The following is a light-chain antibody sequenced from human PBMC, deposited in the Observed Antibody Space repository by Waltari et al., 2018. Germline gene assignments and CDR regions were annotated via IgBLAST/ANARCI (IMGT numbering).Light chain of an antibody. CDR2: LAS. V-gene: IGKV2-28*01. Sequence: DIVMTQSPLSLPVTPGEQDSISCSSSQSLLHTYGYNYLDWYLQKPGQSPQLLIYLASSRASGVPDRFSGSGSGTDFTLKISRVEAEDVGVYYCMQPLQTPRTFGQGTKLEIK. CDR1: QSLLHTYGYNY. J-gene: IGKJ1*01. CDR3: MQPLQTPRT.